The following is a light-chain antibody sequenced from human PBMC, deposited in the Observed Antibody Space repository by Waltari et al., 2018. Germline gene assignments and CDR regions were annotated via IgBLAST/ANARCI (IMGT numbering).Light chain of an antibody. J-gene: IGKJ4*01. CDR1: QSVLHTNNRNY. Sequence: DIVMTQSPDSLAVSLGARATINCNSSQSVLHTNNRNYLAWYQQRPGQSPKLLFSWASDRESGVPDRFSGSGSGTDFTLTITSLQAEDVATYYCQQYYATPLTFGGGTKVVIK. CDR3: QQYYATPLT. V-gene: IGKV4-1*01. CDR2: WAS.